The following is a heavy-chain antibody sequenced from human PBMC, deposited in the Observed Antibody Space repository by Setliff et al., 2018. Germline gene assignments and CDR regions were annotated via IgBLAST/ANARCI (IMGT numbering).Heavy chain of an antibody. Sequence: PGGSLRLSCAASGFTFSSYSMNWVRQAPGKGLEWVSSISSSSSYIYYADSVKGRITVSRDNSKNTVYLQMNSLRAEDTAVYYCAKGIHRDAFDIWGQGTMVTVSS. V-gene: IGHV3-21*01. CDR1: GFTFSSYS. J-gene: IGHJ3*02. D-gene: IGHD3-10*01. CDR3: AKGIHRDAFDI. CDR2: ISSSSSYI.